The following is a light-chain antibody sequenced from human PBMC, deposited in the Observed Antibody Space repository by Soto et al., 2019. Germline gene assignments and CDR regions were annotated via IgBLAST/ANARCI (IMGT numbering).Light chain of an antibody. CDR1: KLGDKY. CDR2: QDS. V-gene: IGLV3-1*01. Sequence: SSELTQPPSVSVSPGQTASITCSGDKLGDKYACWYQQKPGQSPVLVIYQDSTRPSGIPERFSGSNSGNTATLTISGTQAMDEADYYCQAWDSSTAVFGGGTELTVL. J-gene: IGLJ2*01. CDR3: QAWDSSTAV.